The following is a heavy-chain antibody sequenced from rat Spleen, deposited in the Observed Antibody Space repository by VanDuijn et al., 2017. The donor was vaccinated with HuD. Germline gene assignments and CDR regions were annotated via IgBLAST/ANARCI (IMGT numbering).Heavy chain of an antibody. CDR2: ISYDGSST. Sequence: EVQLVESGGGLVQPGGSLKLSCAASGFTFSNYDMAWVRQAPTKGLEWVATISYDGSSTYYRDSVKGRFTISRDNAKSTLYLQMASLRSEDTATYYCARGADWFAYWGQGTLVTVSS. V-gene: IGHV5-29*01. CDR3: ARGADWFAY. CDR1: GFTFSNYD. J-gene: IGHJ3*01.